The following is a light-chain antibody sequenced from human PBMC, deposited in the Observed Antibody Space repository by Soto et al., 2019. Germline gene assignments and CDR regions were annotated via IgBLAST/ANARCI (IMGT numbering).Light chain of an antibody. CDR2: DVS. J-gene: IGLJ3*02. Sequence: QSALTQPRSVSGSPGQSVTISCTGTSSDVGAYNYVTWYQQHPGKPPKLMICDVSKRPSGVPDRFSGSKSGTAASLTISGLQAEDEADYYCCSYAGSYTWVFGGGTKLTVL. CDR3: CSYAGSYTWV. V-gene: IGLV2-11*01. CDR1: SSDVGAYNY.